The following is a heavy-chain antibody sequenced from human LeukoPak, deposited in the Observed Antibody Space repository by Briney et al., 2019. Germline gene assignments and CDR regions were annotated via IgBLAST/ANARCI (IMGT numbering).Heavy chain of an antibody. CDR2: ISPTGSTT. CDR3: ARGPNSNWSGLDF. Sequence: GGSLRLSCTASGFSFSGHWMHWARQLPGKGLVWVSRISPTGSTTSYADSVKGRFTVSRDNAKNTLYLQVNNLRAEDTAEYYCARGPNSNWSGLDFWGQGILVTVSS. J-gene: IGHJ4*02. CDR1: GFSFSGHW. V-gene: IGHV3-74*01. D-gene: IGHD6-6*01.